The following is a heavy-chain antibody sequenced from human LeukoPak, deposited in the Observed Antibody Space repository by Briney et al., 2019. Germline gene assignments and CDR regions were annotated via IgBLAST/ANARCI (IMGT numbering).Heavy chain of an antibody. CDR3: ATSPRQTTVIRGGVYY. CDR2: VDPEDYET. Sequence: ASVKVSCKVSGHTLTEIFMHWVRQAPGKGFEWMGGVDPEDYETINAQKFQGRVTMTRDTSISTAYMELSRLRSDDTAVYYCATSPRQTTVIRGGVYYWGQGTLVTVSS. D-gene: IGHD4-11*01. J-gene: IGHJ4*02. CDR1: GHTLTEIF. V-gene: IGHV1-24*01.